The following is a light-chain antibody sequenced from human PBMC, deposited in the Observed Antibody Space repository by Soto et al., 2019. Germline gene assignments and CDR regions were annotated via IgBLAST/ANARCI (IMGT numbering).Light chain of an antibody. Sequence: QSALTQPASVSGSPGQSITISCTGTSSDVGGYNYVSWYQQHPGKAPKLMIYDVSNRPSGVSNRFSGSKSGNTASLTISGLQAEDEADYYCSSYTSSSTPRVVFGGGTKLTDL. CDR1: SSDVGGYNY. V-gene: IGLV2-14*01. J-gene: IGLJ2*01. CDR2: DVS. CDR3: SSYTSSSTPRVV.